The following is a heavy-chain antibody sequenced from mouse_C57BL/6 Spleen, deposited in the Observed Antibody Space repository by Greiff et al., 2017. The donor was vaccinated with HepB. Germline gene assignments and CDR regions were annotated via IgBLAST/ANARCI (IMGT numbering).Heavy chain of an antibody. J-gene: IGHJ4*01. Sequence: QVQLQQPGAELVRPGSSVKLSCKASGYTFTSYWMDWVKQRPGQGLEWIGNIYPSDSETHYNQKFKDKATLTVDKSSSTAYMQLSSLTSEDSAVYYCARSDYDYGAMDYWGQGTSVAVSS. D-gene: IGHD2-4*01. V-gene: IGHV1-61*01. CDR1: GYTFTSYW. CDR2: IYPSDSET. CDR3: ARSDYDYGAMDY.